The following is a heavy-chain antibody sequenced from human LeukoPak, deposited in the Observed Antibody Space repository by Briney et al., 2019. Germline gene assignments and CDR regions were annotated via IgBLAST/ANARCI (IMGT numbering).Heavy chain of an antibody. CDR3: ARGGRRYFDY. CDR1: GYTFTSYG. CDR2: ITGYNGDT. V-gene: IGHV1-18*01. J-gene: IGHJ4*02. Sequence: ASVKVSCKASGYTFTSYGITWVRQAPGQGLERMGWITGYNGDTKYAQNLQGRVTMTTDTSTSTAYMELRSLRSDDTAVYYCARGGRRYFDYWGQGTLVTVSS. D-gene: IGHD1-14*01.